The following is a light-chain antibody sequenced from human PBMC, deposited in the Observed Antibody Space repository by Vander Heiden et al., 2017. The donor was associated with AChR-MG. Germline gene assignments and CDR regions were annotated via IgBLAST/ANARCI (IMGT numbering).Light chain of an antibody. CDR1: ESVSSY. CDR2: DAS. V-gene: IGKV3-11*01. J-gene: IGKJ4*01. CDR3: QQLNNWPPDLT. Sequence: EIVLTQSPATLSLSPGERATLSCRASESVSSYLAWYQHKPGQAPRLLIYDASNRATGIPARFSGSGYGPDFTLTISSLEPEDFAVYYCQQLNNWPPDLTFGGGTKVEIK.